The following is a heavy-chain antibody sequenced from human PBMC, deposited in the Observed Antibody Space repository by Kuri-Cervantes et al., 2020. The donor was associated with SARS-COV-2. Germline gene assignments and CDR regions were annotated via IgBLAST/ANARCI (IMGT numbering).Heavy chain of an antibody. J-gene: IGHJ3*02. Sequence: SETLSLTCTVSGGSISSYYWSWIRQPPGKGLEWIGYIYYSGSTNYNPSLKSRVTISVDTSKNQFSLKLSSATAADTAVYYCARGGRVWELSVNDAFDIWGQETRVTVSS. CDR3: ARGGRVWELSVNDAFDI. D-gene: IGHD1-26*01. CDR1: GGSISSYY. V-gene: IGHV4-59*01. CDR2: IYYSGST.